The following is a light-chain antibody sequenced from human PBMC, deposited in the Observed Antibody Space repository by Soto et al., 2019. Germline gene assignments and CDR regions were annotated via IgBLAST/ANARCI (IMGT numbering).Light chain of an antibody. V-gene: IGLV4-69*01. CDR1: SGHSSYA. CDR3: QTWGTGPFV. CDR2: LNSDGSH. J-gene: IGLJ1*01. Sequence: QLVLTQSPSASASLRASVKLTCTLSSGHSSYAIAWHQQQPEKGPRYLMKLNSDGSHSKGDGIPDRFSGSSSGAERYLTISSLQSEDEADYYCQTWGTGPFVFGTGTKLTVL.